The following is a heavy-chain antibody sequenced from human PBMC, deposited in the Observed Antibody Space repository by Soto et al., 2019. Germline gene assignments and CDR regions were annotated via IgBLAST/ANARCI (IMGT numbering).Heavy chain of an antibody. V-gene: IGHV3-23*01. D-gene: IGHD3-10*01. CDR1: GFTFSDYA. CDR2: VSANGDIT. CDR3: ARGDRGGSGSPASYYFSGLDV. Sequence: EVQVLESGGDLVQPGGSLRLSCAASGFTFSDYAMTWVRQAPGKGLDWVSSVSANGDITYYADSVKGPFTISRDNSNNTLLLQMNSLRAEDTALFYCARGDRGGSGSPASYYFSGLDVWGQGTTVTVSS. J-gene: IGHJ6*02.